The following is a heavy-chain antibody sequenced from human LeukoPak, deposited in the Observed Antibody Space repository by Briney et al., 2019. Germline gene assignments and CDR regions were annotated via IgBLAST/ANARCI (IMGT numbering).Heavy chain of an antibody. CDR1: GYSISSGYY. D-gene: IGHD3-22*01. V-gene: IGHV4-38-2*01. CDR2: IFHGGSI. Sequence: PSETLSLTCAVSGYSISSGYYWGWIRQSPGKGLEWIATIFHGGSIYYNPSLKSRVTLSVDTSKNQFSLRLNSVTAADTALYYCARMGVSYYYDSSTYYPTAFDVWGQGTMVSVSS. CDR3: ARMGVSYYYDSSTYYPTAFDV. J-gene: IGHJ3*01.